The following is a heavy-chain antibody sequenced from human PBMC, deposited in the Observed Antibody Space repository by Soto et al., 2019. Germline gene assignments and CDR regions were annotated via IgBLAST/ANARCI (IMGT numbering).Heavy chain of an antibody. Sequence: QITLKESGPTLVKPTQTLTLTCTFSGFSLSTSGVGVGWIRQPPGKALEWLAFTYWDDDKRYSPSLKSRLTITKDTSKYQVVLTMTNVDPVDTATYYCAHRQSSAYFDYWGQGTLVTVSS. CDR3: AHRQSSAYFDY. D-gene: IGHD6-19*01. CDR2: TYWDDDK. CDR1: GFSLSTSGVG. V-gene: IGHV2-5*02. J-gene: IGHJ4*02.